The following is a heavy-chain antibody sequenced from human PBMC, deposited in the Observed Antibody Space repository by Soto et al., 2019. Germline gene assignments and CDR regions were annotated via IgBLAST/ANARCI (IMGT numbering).Heavy chain of an antibody. Sequence: QVQLVQSGAEVKKPGASVKVSCKASGYTFTGYYMHWVRQAPGQGLEWMGWINPNSGGTNYAQKFQGWVTMTRDTSISTAYMELSRLRSDDTAVHYCARGYCSGGSCYDYFDYWGQGTLVTVSS. J-gene: IGHJ4*02. CDR3: ARGYCSGGSCYDYFDY. V-gene: IGHV1-2*04. CDR2: INPNSGGT. D-gene: IGHD2-15*01. CDR1: GYTFTGYY.